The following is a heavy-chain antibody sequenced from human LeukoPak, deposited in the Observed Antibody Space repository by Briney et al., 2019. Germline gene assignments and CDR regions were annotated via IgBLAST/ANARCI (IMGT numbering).Heavy chain of an antibody. CDR3: ARSGVAAAPPFDY. CDR1: GGSFSGYY. CDR2: INHSGST. D-gene: IGHD6-13*01. Sequence: SETLSLTCAVYGGSFSGYYWSWIRQPPGKGLEWIGEINHSGSTNYNPSLKSRVTISVDTSKNQFSLKLSSVTAADTAVYYCARSGVAAAPPFDYWGQGTLVTVSS. J-gene: IGHJ4*02. V-gene: IGHV4-34*01.